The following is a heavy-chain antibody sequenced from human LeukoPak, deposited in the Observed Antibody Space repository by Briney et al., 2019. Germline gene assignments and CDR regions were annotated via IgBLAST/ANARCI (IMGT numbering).Heavy chain of an antibody. CDR3: ARARRFLEWLSIGNWFDP. V-gene: IGHV4-34*01. J-gene: IGHJ5*02. CDR1: GGSFSGYY. Sequence: KSSETLSLTCAVYGGSFSGYYWNWIRQPPGKGLEWIGEINHSGSTNYNPSLKSRVTISVDTSKNQFSLKLSSVTAADTAVYYCARARRFLEWLSIGNWFDPWGQGTLVTVSS. CDR2: INHSGST. D-gene: IGHD3-3*01.